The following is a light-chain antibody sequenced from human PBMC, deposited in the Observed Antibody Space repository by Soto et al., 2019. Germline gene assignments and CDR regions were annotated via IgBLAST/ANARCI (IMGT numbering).Light chain of an antibody. CDR1: SSDVGGYNY. J-gene: IGLJ1*01. CDR3: SSYTSSSTRV. CDR2: EVS. Sequence: QFALTQPASVSGSPGQSITISCTRTSSDVGGYNYVSWYQQHPGKAPKLMIYEVSNRPSGVSNRFSGSKSGNTASLTISGLQAEDEADYYCSSYTSSSTRVFGTGTKLTVL. V-gene: IGLV2-14*01.